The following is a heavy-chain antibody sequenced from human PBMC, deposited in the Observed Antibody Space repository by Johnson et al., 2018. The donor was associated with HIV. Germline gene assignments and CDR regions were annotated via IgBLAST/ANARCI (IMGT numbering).Heavy chain of an antibody. V-gene: IGHV3-9*01. CDR3: AKDIFGGSGWHAFDI. Sequence: VQLVESGGGLVQPGRSLRLSCAASGFIFDDYAMHWVRQAPGRGLEWVSGSSWNSGRIGYADSVKGLFTISRDNAKNSLYLQMHSLRPEDTALYYCAKDIFGGSGWHAFDIWGQGTVVSVSS. D-gene: IGHD6-19*01. CDR2: SSWNSGRI. CDR1: GFIFDDYA. J-gene: IGHJ3*02.